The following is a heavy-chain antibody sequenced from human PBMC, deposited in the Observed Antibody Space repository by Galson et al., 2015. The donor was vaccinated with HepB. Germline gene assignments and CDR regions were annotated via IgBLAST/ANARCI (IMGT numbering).Heavy chain of an antibody. Sequence: SVKVSCKASGGTFSSYAISWVRQAPGQGLEWMGGIIPIFGTANYAQKFQGRVTITADESTSTAYMELSSLRSEDTAVYYRALAAIGGYYYYYYYMDVWGKGTTVTVSS. D-gene: IGHD2-2*02. CDR3: ALAAIGGYYYYYYYMDV. J-gene: IGHJ6*03. CDR1: GGTFSSYA. V-gene: IGHV1-69*13. CDR2: IIPIFGTA.